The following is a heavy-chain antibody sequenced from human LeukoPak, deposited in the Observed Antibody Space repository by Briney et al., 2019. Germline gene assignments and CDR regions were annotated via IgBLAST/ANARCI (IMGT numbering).Heavy chain of an antibody. CDR1: GGSFSGYY. V-gene: IGHV4-34*01. D-gene: IGHD6-13*01. Sequence: PSETLSLTCAVYGGSFSGYYWSWIRQPPGKGLEWIGEINHSGSTNYNPSLKSRVTISVDTSKNQFSLKLSSVTAADTAVYYCASKSSSWSFDYWGQGTLVTVSS. CDR2: INHSGST. J-gene: IGHJ4*02. CDR3: ASKSSSWSFDY.